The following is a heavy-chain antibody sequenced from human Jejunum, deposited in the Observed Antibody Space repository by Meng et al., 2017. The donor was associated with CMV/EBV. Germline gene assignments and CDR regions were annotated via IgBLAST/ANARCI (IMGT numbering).Heavy chain of an antibody. CDR2: VIPIFNSP. V-gene: IGHV1-69*15. J-gene: IGHJ3*02. CDR3: ARREDTRGNSFDI. Sequence: ASGSTFSTYTITWVRQAPGQGLEWMGRVIPIFNSPNYAQKFQGRLTISADASTNTAYMELSSLRSEDTAIYYCARREDTRGNSFDIWGQGTMVTVSS. D-gene: IGHD2-15*01. CDR1: GSTFSTYT.